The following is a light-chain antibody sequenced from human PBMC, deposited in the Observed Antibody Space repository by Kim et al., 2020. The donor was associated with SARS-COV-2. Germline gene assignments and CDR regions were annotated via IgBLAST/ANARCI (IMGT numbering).Light chain of an antibody. CDR1: NSDVGGYKY. CDR3: SSYTSSSTRV. J-gene: IGLJ3*02. V-gene: IGLV2-14*03. CDR2: DVS. Sequence: GQSITISCTGTNSDVGGYKYVSWYQQHPGKVPKLLIFDVSNRPSGVSNRFSGSKSGNTASLTISGLQAEDEADYYCSSYTSSSTRVFGGGTQLTVL.